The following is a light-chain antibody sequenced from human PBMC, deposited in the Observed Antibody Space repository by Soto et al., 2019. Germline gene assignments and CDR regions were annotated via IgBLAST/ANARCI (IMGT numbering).Light chain of an antibody. J-gene: IGLJ2*01. CDR2: DVN. V-gene: IGLV2-11*01. CDR3: CSYVGGYTFGVV. CDR1: SSNVGGYNY. Sequence: QSALTQPRSVSGSPGQSVTISCTGSSSNVGGYNYVSWYQQHPGKAPKLMIYDVNNRPSGVPDRFSGSKSGNTASLTISGLQAEDEADYYCCSYVGGYTFGVVFGGGTKVTV.